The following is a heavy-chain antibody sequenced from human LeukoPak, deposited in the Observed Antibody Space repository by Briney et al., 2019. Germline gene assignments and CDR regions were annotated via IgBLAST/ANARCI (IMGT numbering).Heavy chain of an antibody. CDR2: INPNSGGT. D-gene: IGHD5-18*01. J-gene: IGHJ4*02. Sequence: ASVKVSCKASGYTFTGYYMHWVRQAPGQGLEWMGRINPNSGGTNYAQKFQGRVTMTRDTSISTAYMELSRLRSDDTAVYYCARSGLGRYRSGRMGGFVYWGQGTLVTVSS. CDR3: ARSGLGRYRSGRMGGFVY. V-gene: IGHV1-2*06. CDR1: GYTFTGYY.